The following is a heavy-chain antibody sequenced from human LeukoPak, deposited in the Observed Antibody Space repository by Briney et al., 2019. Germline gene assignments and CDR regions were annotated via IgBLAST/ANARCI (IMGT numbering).Heavy chain of an antibody. V-gene: IGHV3-53*01. CDR1: GFTVSSNY. Sequence: TGGSLRLSCAASGFTVSSNYMSWVRQAPGKGLEWVSVIYSGGSTYYADSVKGRFTISRDNSKNTLYLQMNSLRAEDTAVYYCARDSGYNAFDIWGQGTMVTVSS. D-gene: IGHD5-12*01. J-gene: IGHJ3*02. CDR2: IYSGGST. CDR3: ARDSGYNAFDI.